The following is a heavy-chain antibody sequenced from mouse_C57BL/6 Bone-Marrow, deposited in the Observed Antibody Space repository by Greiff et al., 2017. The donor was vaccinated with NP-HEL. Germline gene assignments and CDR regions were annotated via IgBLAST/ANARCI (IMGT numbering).Heavy chain of an antibody. Sequence: EVQRVESGGGLVQPGGSLKLSCAASGFTFSDYYMYWVRQTPEKRLEWVAYISNGGGSTYYPDTVKGRFTISRDNAKNTLYLQMSRLKSEDTAMYYCARHGAVVATDWYFDVWGTGTTVTVSS. J-gene: IGHJ1*03. CDR1: GFTFSDYY. V-gene: IGHV5-12*01. D-gene: IGHD1-1*01. CDR2: ISNGGGST. CDR3: ARHGAVVATDWYFDV.